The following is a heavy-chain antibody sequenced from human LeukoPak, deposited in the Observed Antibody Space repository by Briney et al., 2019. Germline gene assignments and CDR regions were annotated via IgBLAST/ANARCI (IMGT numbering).Heavy chain of an antibody. CDR2: IKEDGSKK. V-gene: IGHV3-7*01. CDR1: GFTFSDYY. Sequence: GGSLRLSCAVSGFTFSDYYMSWVRQAPGKGLEWVANIKEDGSKKYYVESVKGRFTISRDNAKNSVFLQMNTLRADDTAIYYCARATRDDFGDVHDAFDVWGQGTMVAVSS. CDR3: ARATRDDFGDVHDAFDV. J-gene: IGHJ3*01. D-gene: IGHD4-17*01.